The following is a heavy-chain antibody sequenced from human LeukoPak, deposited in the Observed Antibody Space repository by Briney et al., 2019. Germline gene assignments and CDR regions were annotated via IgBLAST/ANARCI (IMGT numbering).Heavy chain of an antibody. Sequence: TSETLSLTCTVSGGSISSGSYYWSRIRQPAGKGLEWIGRIYTSGSTNYNPSLKSRVTISVDTSKNQFSLKLSSVTAADTAVYYCARTIFGSIDYWGQGTLVTASS. CDR1: GGSISSGSYY. V-gene: IGHV4-61*02. CDR2: IYTSGST. D-gene: IGHD3-3*01. CDR3: ARTIFGSIDY. J-gene: IGHJ4*02.